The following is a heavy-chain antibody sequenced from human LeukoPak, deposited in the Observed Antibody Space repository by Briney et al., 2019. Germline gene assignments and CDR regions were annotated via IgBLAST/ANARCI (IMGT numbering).Heavy chain of an antibody. CDR3: ARDIGVQQLVSSWFDP. J-gene: IGHJ5*02. V-gene: IGHV3-21*01. D-gene: IGHD6-13*01. CDR1: GFTFSSYS. CDR2: ISSSSNYI. Sequence: GGSLRLSCAASGFTFSSYSMNWVRQAPGKGLEWVSSISSSSNYIYYADSVKGRFTISRDNAKNSLYLQMNSLRAEDTAVYYCARDIGVQQLVSSWFDPWGQGTLVTVSS.